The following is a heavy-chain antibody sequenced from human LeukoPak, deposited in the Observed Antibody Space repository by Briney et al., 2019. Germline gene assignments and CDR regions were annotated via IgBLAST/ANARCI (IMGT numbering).Heavy chain of an antibody. J-gene: IGHJ4*02. D-gene: IGHD1-1*01. CDR2: INHSGST. V-gene: IGHV4-39*07. Sequence: SETLSLTCTVSGGSISSGSYYWSWIRQPPGKGLEWIGEINHSGSTNYNPSLKSRVTISVDTSKNQFSLKLSSVTAADTAVYYCARGGTADYWGQGTLVTVSS. CDR3: ARGGTADY. CDR1: GGSISSGSYY.